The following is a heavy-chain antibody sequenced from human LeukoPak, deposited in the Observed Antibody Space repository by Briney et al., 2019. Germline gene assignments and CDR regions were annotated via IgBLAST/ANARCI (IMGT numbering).Heavy chain of an antibody. CDR1: GFTFSSYA. CDR3: AKATAQTYGLMGYFQH. Sequence: GGSLRLSCAASGFTFSSYAMSWVRQAPGKGREWVSAISGSGGSTYYADSGKGRFTISRDNSKNTLYLQMNSLRAEDTAVYYCAKATAQTYGLMGYFQHWGQRTLVTVSS. CDR2: ISGSGGST. J-gene: IGHJ1*01. V-gene: IGHV3-23*01. D-gene: IGHD5-18*01.